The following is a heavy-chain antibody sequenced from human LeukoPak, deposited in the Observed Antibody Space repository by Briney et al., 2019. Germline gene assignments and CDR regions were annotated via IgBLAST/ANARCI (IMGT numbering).Heavy chain of an antibody. CDR1: GFTFSSYA. CDR2: ISGSGGST. D-gene: IGHD2-2*01. V-gene: IGHV3-23*01. Sequence: PGGSLRLSCAASGFTFSSYAMSWVRQAPGKGLEWVSAISGSGGSTYYADSVKGRFTISRDNSKNTLYLQMNSLRAEDTAVYYCAKGLGRVPAATEYFQHWGQGTLVTVSS. CDR3: AKGLGRVPAATEYFQH. J-gene: IGHJ1*01.